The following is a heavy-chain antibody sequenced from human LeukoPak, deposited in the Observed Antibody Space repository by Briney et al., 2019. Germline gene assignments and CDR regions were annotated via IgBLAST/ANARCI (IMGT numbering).Heavy chain of an antibody. V-gene: IGHV3-23*01. Sequence: GSLRLSCAASRFDFTTSAMNWVRQAPGDRLEWVSGISADGGATYYVDSVKGRFTIPRDNSKRTLYLQMNGLRAEDTAFYYCARGPHNRGGRFSWFDPWGQGTLVTVSS. CDR2: ISADGGAT. CDR1: RFDFTTSA. D-gene: IGHD2-15*01. CDR3: ARGPHNRGGRFSWFDP. J-gene: IGHJ5*02.